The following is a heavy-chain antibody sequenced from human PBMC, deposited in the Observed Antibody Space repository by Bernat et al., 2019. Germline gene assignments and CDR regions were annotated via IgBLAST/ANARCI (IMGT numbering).Heavy chain of an antibody. D-gene: IGHD3-22*01. CDR1: GFTFSSYG. Sequence: VQLVESGGGLVQPGGSLRLSCAASGFTFSSYGMHWVRQAPGKGLEWVAVISYDGSNKYYADSVKGRFTISRDNSKNTLYLQMNSLRAEDTAVYYCAKAGLYDSSGTIDYWGQGTLVTVSS. CDR2: ISYDGSNK. J-gene: IGHJ4*02. V-gene: IGHV3-30*18. CDR3: AKAGLYDSSGTIDY.